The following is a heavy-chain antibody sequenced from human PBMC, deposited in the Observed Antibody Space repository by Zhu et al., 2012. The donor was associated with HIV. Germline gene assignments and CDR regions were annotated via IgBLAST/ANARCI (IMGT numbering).Heavy chain of an antibody. V-gene: IGHV4-38-2*01. CDR3: ARWDYYDSSGLDY. D-gene: IGHD3-22*01. CDR1: GYSISSGYY. J-gene: IGHJ4*02. CDR2: IYHSGST. Sequence: QVQLQESGPGLVKPSETLSLTCAVSGYSISSGYYWGWIRQPPGKGLEWIGSIYHSGSTYYNPSLKSRVTISVDTSKNQFSLKLSSVTAADTAVYYCARWDYYDSSGLDYWGQGTLVTVSS.